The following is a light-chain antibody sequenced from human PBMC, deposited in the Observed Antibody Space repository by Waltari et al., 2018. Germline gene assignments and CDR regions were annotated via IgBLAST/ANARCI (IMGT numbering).Light chain of an antibody. CDR2: YKSDSDK. CDR1: SGINVGTSR. Sequence: QAVLTQPSSLSATPGASARPTCPLRSGINVGTSRIYWYQQKPGSPPQYLLRYKSDSDKQQGSGVPSRFSGSKDVSANAGILLISGLQSEDEADYYCMIWHGSAAVFGGGTQLTVL. J-gene: IGLJ7*01. CDR3: MIWHGSAAV. V-gene: IGLV5-45*03.